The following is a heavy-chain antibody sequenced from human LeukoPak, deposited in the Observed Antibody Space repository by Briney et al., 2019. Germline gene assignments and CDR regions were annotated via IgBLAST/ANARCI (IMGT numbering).Heavy chain of an antibody. CDR1: GFTFSSYA. J-gene: IGHJ4*02. D-gene: IGHD3-10*01. CDR2: ISYDGSNK. Sequence: GGSLRLSCAASGFTFSSYAMHWVRQAPGKGLEWVAVISYDGSNKYYADSVKGRFTISRDNSKNTLYLQMNSLRAEDTAVYYCAREENYYDSGSYYDYWGQGTLVTVSS. CDR3: AREENYYDSGSYYDY. V-gene: IGHV3-30*04.